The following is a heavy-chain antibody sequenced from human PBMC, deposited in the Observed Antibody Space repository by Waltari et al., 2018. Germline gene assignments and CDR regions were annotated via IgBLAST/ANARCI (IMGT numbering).Heavy chain of an antibody. CDR1: GGSISSYY. D-gene: IGHD1-26*01. CDR3: ARDRGLGGSYTAWFDP. V-gene: IGHV4-4*07. Sequence: QVQLQESGPGLVKPSETLSLTCTVSGGSISSYYWSWIRQPAGKGLEWIGRIYTSGRTNYNPSLKSRVTMSVDTSKNQFSLKLSSVTAADTAVYYCARDRGLGGSYTAWFDPWGQGTLVTVSS. CDR2: IYTSGRT. J-gene: IGHJ5*02.